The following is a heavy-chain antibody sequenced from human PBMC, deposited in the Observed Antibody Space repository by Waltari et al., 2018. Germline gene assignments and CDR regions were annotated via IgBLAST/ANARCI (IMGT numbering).Heavy chain of an antibody. CDR1: GDSITRNSFY. CDR2: FYSSEYI. D-gene: IGHD7-27*01. J-gene: IGHJ4*02. Sequence: QVQLQESGPGLVKPSQTLSPTCTVSGDSITRNSFYWNWVRQPAGKGLEWIGRFYSSEYINYNPSLKSRVTISRDTSKKQFFLKLTSVTAADTAFYYCAREVTKVELGRRLPHFFDSWGQGTLVTVSS. V-gene: IGHV4-61*02. CDR3: AREVTKVELGRRLPHFFDS.